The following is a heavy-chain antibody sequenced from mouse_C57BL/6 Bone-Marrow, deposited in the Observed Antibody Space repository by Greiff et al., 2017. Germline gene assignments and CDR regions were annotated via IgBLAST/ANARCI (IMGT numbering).Heavy chain of an antibody. V-gene: IGHV1-69*01. CDR1: GYTFTSYW. D-gene: IGHD1-1*01. Sequence: QVQLQQPGAELVMPGASVKLSCKASGYTFTSYWMHWVKQRPGQGLEWIGEIDPSDSYTNYNQKFKGKSTLTVDKSSSTAYMQLSSLTSEDSAVYDCAREGGYYYGSSWYFDVWGTGTTVTVSS. J-gene: IGHJ1*03. CDR3: AREGGYYYGSSWYFDV. CDR2: IDPSDSYT.